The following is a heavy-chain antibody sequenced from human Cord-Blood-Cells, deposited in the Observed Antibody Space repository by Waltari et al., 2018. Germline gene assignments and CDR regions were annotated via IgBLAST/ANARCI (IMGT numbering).Heavy chain of an antibody. CDR2: IYHSGST. CDR1: GYSISSGYY. D-gene: IGHD3-16*01. Sequence: QVQLQESGPGLVKPSETLSLTCAVSGYSISSGYYRGWTRQPPGKGLEWIGRIYHSGSTYYNPSLKSRVTISVDTSKNQFSLKLSSVTAADTAVYYCARDYRRGGVRWFDPWGQGTLVTVSS. J-gene: IGHJ5*02. CDR3: ARDYRRGGVRWFDP. V-gene: IGHV4-38-2*02.